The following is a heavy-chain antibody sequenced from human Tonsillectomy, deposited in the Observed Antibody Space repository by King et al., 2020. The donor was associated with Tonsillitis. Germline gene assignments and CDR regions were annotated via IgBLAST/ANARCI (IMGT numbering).Heavy chain of an antibody. D-gene: IGHD5-12*01. CDR3: ARDRWLDY. V-gene: IGHV3-7*03. CDR1: GLTFSNYW. CDR2: IKTDGGEK. Sequence: VQLVESGGGLVQPGGSLRLSCAASGLTFSNYWMSWVCQAPGKGLEVVANIKTDGGEKNYVESLKGRFTISRDNAKNSLYLQMNSLRAEDTAVYYCARDRWLDYWGQGTLVTVSS. J-gene: IGHJ4*02.